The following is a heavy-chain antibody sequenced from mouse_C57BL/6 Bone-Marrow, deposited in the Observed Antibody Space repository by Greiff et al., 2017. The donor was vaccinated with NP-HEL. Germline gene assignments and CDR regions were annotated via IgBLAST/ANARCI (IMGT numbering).Heavy chain of an antibody. V-gene: IGHV1-55*01. J-gene: IGHJ3*01. CDR3: ARSGYSNYVFFAY. Sequence: QVQLQQPGAELVKPGASVKMSCKASGYTFTSYWITWVKQRPGQGLEWIGDIYPGSGSTNYNDKFKSKATLTVDTSSSTAYMQLSSLTSEDSAVYYCARSGYSNYVFFAYWGQGTLVTVSA. D-gene: IGHD2-5*01. CDR2: IYPGSGST. CDR1: GYTFTSYW.